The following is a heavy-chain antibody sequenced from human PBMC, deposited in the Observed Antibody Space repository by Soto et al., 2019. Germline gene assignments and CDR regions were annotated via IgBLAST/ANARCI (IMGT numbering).Heavy chain of an antibody. Sequence: VASVKVSCKVSGYTLTELSMHWVRQAPGKGLEWMGGFDPEDGETIYAQKFQGRVTMTEDTSTDTAYMELSSLRSEDTAVYYCATRIYGSGSYYRGFYFDYWGQGTLVTVSS. CDR1: GYTLTELS. D-gene: IGHD3-10*01. J-gene: IGHJ4*02. CDR2: FDPEDGET. CDR3: ATRIYGSGSYYRGFYFDY. V-gene: IGHV1-24*01.